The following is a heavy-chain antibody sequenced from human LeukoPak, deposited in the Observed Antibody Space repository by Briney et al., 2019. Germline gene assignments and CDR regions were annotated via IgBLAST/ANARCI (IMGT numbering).Heavy chain of an antibody. CDR2: ISWNSGSI. D-gene: IGHD3-9*01. CDR3: AKGVLRYFDWYRNDAFDI. CDR1: GFTFDDYA. Sequence: GGSLRLSCAASGFTFDDYAMHWVRQAPGKGLEWVSGISWNSGSIGYADSVKGRFTISRDNAKNSLYLQMNSLRAEDTALYYCAKGVLRYFDWYRNDAFDIWGQGTMVTVSS. J-gene: IGHJ3*02. V-gene: IGHV3-9*01.